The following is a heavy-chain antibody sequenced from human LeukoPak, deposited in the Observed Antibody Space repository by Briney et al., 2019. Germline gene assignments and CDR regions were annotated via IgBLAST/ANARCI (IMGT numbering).Heavy chain of an antibody. V-gene: IGHV4-59*01. J-gene: IGHJ3*02. CDR1: DGSINSYY. CDR2: IYYNGNT. Sequence: SETLSLTCSVSDGSINSYYWNWIRRPPGKGLEWIGYIYYNGNTNYSPSLKSRVTISVDTSKNQFSLKLSSVTAADTAVYYCAREKQWLVHAFDIWGQGTMVTVSS. CDR3: AREKQWLVHAFDI. D-gene: IGHD6-19*01.